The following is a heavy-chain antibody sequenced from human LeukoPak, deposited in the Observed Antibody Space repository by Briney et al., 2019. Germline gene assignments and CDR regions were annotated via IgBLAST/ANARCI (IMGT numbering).Heavy chain of an antibody. Sequence: ASVKVSCKASGYTFTSYAMNWVRQAPGQGLEWMGWINTNTGNPTYAQGFTGRFVFSLDTSVSTAYLQISSLKAEDTAVYYCARDPQSSYYDILTGYYYYYYMDVWGKGTTVTVSS. CDR2: INTNTGNP. V-gene: IGHV7-4-1*02. CDR3: ARDPQSSYYDILTGYYYYYYMDV. D-gene: IGHD3-9*01. J-gene: IGHJ6*03. CDR1: GYTFTSYA.